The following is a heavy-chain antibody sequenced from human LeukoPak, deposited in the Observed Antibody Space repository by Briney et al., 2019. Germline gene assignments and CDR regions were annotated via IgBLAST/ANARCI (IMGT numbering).Heavy chain of an antibody. Sequence: GSLRLPCAASGFTFTDWWMHWVRQAPGKGLEWLSRIKSDGTGMTYAESVRGRFAISRDNAKNSVYLQMNSLRADDTAVYYCAKDLHDAAADYWGQGTLVTVSS. CDR2: IKSDGTGM. V-gene: IGHV3-74*01. CDR1: GFTFTDWW. D-gene: IGHD2-15*01. CDR3: AKDLHDAAADY. J-gene: IGHJ4*02.